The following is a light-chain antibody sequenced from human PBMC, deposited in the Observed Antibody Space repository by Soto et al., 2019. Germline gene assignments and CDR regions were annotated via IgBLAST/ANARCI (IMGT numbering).Light chain of an antibody. Sequence: DIPMTQSPSSLSASVGDRVTITCRASQDIGNSLAWYQQKPGNVPRLLIYAASTLQSGVPSRFSGSGSETDFTLIITSLQPEDVATYYCQKYNGAPPFTFGPGTKVDL. V-gene: IGKV1-27*01. CDR2: AAS. CDR1: QDIGNS. J-gene: IGKJ3*01. CDR3: QKYNGAPPFT.